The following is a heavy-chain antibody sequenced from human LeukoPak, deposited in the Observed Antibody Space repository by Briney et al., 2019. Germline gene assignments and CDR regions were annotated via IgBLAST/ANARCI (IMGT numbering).Heavy chain of an antibody. D-gene: IGHD2-2*01. CDR3: AREGGSTSNYYYYGMDV. CDR2: IYYSGST. Sequence: PSETLSLTCTVSGASITSYYWSWIRQPPGKGLEWIGYIYYSGSTNYNPSLKSRVTISVDTSKNQFSLKLSSVTAADTAVYYCAREGGSTSNYYYYGMDVWGQGTTVTVSS. J-gene: IGHJ6*02. CDR1: GASITSYY. V-gene: IGHV4-59*01.